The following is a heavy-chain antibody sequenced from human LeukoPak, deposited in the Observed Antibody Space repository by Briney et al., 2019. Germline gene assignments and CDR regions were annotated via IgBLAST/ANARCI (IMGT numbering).Heavy chain of an antibody. CDR1: DDSISSYY. J-gene: IGHJ4*02. CDR3: ARGGYCSSTSCYVFDS. D-gene: IGHD2-2*01. CDR2: IYSSGST. V-gene: IGHV4-59*12. Sequence: SETLSLTCTVSDDSISSYYWSWIRQPPGKGLEWIGYIYSSGSTNYNPSLKSRVTISVDKSKSQFSLELTSVTAADTALYYCARGGYCSSTSCYVFDSWGQGTLVTVSS.